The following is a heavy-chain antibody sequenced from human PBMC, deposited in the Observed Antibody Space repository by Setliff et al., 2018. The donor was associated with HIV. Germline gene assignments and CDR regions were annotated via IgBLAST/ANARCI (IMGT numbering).Heavy chain of an antibody. Sequence: SETLSLTCTVSGGSISSGSYYWSWIRQPPGKGLEWIGSIYYSGSTYYNPSLKSRVTISVDTSKNQLSLKLSSVTAADTAVYYCARQVGNKVLFDSWGQGTLVTVSS. CDR2: IYYSGST. D-gene: IGHD7-27*01. J-gene: IGHJ4*02. CDR3: ARQVGNKVLFDS. V-gene: IGHV4-39*01. CDR1: GGSISSGSYY.